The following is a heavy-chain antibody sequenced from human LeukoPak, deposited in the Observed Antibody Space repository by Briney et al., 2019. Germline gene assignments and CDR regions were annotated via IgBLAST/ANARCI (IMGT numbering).Heavy chain of an antibody. D-gene: IGHD6-19*01. CDR2: ISGSGGST. CDR1: GFTFSSYA. CDR3: AKDRMAGMQSSCDY. Sequence: GASLRLSCAASGFTFSSYAMSWVRQAPGKGLEWVSAISGSGGSTYYADSVKGRFTISRDNSKNTLYLQMNSLRAEDTAVYYCAKDRMAGMQSSCDYWGQGTLVTVSS. V-gene: IGHV3-23*01. J-gene: IGHJ4*02.